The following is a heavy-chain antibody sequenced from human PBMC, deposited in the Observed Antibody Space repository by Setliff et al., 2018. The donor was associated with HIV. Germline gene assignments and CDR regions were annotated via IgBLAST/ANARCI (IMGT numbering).Heavy chain of an antibody. CDR1: GYTFIDYF. CDR2: ISTYDLRE. D-gene: IGHD7-27*01. V-gene: IGHV1-2*02. CDR3: ARQFSNSFDS. Sequence: ASVKVSCKASGYTFIDYFIHWVRQAPGQGPEWMGWISTYDLRERTSQRFRGRVTMTRDTSINAAYLDLSGLTSDDTAVYYCARQFSNSFDSWGQGTLVTVSS. J-gene: IGHJ4*02.